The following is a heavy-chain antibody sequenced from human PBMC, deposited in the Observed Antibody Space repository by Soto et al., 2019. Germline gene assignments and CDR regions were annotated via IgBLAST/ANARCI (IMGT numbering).Heavy chain of an antibody. CDR3: ASRLGYSSSRGWFDP. J-gene: IGHJ5*02. D-gene: IGHD6-13*01. CDR2: IIPIFGTA. Sequence: GASVKVSCKASGGTFSSYAISWVRQAPGQGLEWMGGIIPIFGTANYAQKFQGRVTITADESTSTAYMELSSLRSEDTAVYYCASRLGYSSSRGWFDPWGQGTLVTVSS. V-gene: IGHV1-69*13. CDR1: GGTFSSYA.